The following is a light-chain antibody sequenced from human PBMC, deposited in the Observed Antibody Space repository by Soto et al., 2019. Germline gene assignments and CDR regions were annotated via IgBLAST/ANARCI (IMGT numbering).Light chain of an antibody. CDR2: EVS. Sequence: QSALTQPASVSGSPGQSITISCTGTSSDVGGYNYVSWYQQHPGKAPKLMIYEVSNRPSGVSNRFSGSKSGNTASLTISGLQADDEADYYCSSYTSSSTLPFGTGTKLTVL. CDR1: SSDVGGYNY. CDR3: SSYTSSSTLP. V-gene: IGLV2-14*01. J-gene: IGLJ1*01.